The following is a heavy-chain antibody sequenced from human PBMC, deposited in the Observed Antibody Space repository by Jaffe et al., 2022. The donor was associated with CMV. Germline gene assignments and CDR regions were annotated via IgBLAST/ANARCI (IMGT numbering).Heavy chain of an antibody. CDR2: ISGSGGST. CDR3: AKARGGYSYGPQKQYLDY. J-gene: IGHJ4*02. V-gene: IGHV3-23*04. D-gene: IGHD5-18*01. Sequence: EVQLVESGGGLVQPGGSLRLSCAASGFTFSSYAMSWVRQAPGKGLEWVSAISGSGGSTYYADSVKGRFTISRDNSKNTLYLQMNSLRAEDTAVYYCAKARGGYSYGPQKQYLDYWGQGTLVTVSS. CDR1: GFTFSSYA.